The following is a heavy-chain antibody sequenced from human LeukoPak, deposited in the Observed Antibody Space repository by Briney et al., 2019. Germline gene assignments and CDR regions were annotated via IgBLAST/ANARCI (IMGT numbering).Heavy chain of an antibody. D-gene: IGHD3-10*01. J-gene: IGHJ4*02. Sequence: GGSLRLSSAASGFTFSSYAMSWVRQAPGKGLEWVSAISGSGGSTYYADSVKGRFTISRDNSKNTLYLQMNSLRAEDTAVYYCARTDYYGSGSYLWYFDYWGQGTLVTVSS. CDR1: GFTFSSYA. V-gene: IGHV3-23*01. CDR3: ARTDYYGSGSYLWYFDY. CDR2: ISGSGGST.